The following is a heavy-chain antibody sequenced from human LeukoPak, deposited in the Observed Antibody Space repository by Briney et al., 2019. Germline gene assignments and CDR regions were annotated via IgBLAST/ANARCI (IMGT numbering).Heavy chain of an antibody. CDR1: GFTFSSYS. D-gene: IGHD4-23*01. V-gene: IGHV3-23*01. Sequence: TGGSLRLSCAASGFTFSSYSMNWVRQAPGKGLEWVSTIYYSGGNTYSADSVKGRFTISRDNAKNTLYLQMNSLRVEDTAIYYCAKDQGQAVVPRRFDYWGQGTLVTVAS. CDR2: IYYSGGNT. CDR3: AKDQGQAVVPRRFDY. J-gene: IGHJ4*02.